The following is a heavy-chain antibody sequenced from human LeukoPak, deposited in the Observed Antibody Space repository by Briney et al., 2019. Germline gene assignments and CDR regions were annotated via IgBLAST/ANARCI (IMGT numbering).Heavy chain of an antibody. D-gene: IGHD5-18*01. CDR3: AREYVDTAMFVDY. CDR2: ISSSSYI. CDR1: GFTFSSYS. V-gene: IGHV3-21*01. J-gene: IGHJ4*02. Sequence: GGSLRLSCAASGFTFSSYSMNWVRQAPGKGLEWVSSISSSSYIYYADSVKGRFTISRDNAKNSLYLQMNSLRAEDTAVYYCAREYVDTAMFVDYWGQGTLVTVSS.